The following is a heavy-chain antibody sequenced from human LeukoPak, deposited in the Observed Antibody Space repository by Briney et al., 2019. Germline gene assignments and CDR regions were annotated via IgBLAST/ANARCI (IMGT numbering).Heavy chain of an antibody. D-gene: IGHD3-9*01. J-gene: IGHJ4*02. Sequence: GGSLRLSCAASGFTFNTFNLNWVRQAPGKGLEWVSSITSGGDYIYYADSVKGRFTTSRDNAKNSLSLQLNSLRVEDTAVYYCARGHYDVLAASYKWTPDYWGQGTLVTVSS. V-gene: IGHV3-21*01. CDR2: ITSGGDYI. CDR3: ARGHYDVLAASYKWTPDY. CDR1: GFTFNTFN.